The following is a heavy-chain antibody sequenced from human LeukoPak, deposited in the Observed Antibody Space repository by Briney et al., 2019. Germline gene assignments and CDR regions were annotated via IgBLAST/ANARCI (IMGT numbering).Heavy chain of an antibody. J-gene: IGHJ5*02. CDR1: GGSISSYY. CDR2: IYYSGST. Sequence: RPSETLSLTCTVSGGSISSYYWSWIRQPPGKGLEWIGYIYYSGSTNYNPSLKSRVTISVDTSKNQFSLKLSSVTAADTAVYYCAKMSITMVRGRDPSNWFDPWGQGTLVTVSS. CDR3: AKMSITMVRGRDPSNWFDP. D-gene: IGHD3-10*01. V-gene: IGHV4-59*08.